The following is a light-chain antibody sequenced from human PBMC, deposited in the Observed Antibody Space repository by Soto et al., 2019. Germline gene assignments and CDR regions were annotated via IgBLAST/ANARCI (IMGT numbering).Light chain of an antibody. CDR2: DVN. Sequence: QSALTQPRSVSGSPGQSVTISCTGSSSDVGGYNYVSWYQQHPGNAPKVMIYDVNKRPSGVPDRFSGSKSGSTASLTISGLQAEDEADYYCYSYAGTDTFVFGGGTKLTVL. J-gene: IGLJ2*01. V-gene: IGLV2-11*01. CDR1: SSDVGGYNY. CDR3: YSYAGTDTFV.